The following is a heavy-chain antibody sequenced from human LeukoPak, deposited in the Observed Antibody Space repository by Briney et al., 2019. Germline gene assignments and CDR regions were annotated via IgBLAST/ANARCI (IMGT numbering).Heavy chain of an antibody. V-gene: IGHV3-30*18. D-gene: IGHD4-23*01. Sequence: PGRSLRLSCAASGFTFSSYGMHWVRQAPGKGLEWVAVISYDGSNKYYADSVKGRFTISRDNSKNTLYLQMNSLRAEDTAVYYCAKEHDYGGNGLDYWGQGTLVTVSS. CDR2: ISYDGSNK. J-gene: IGHJ4*02. CDR3: AKEHDYGGNGLDY. CDR1: GFTFSSYG.